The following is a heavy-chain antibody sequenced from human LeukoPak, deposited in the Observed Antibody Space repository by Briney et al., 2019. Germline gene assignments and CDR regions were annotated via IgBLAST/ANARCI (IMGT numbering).Heavy chain of an antibody. CDR2: IYYSGST. V-gene: IGHV4-31*03. J-gene: IGHJ5*02. CDR1: GGSISRGGYY. D-gene: IGHD3-10*01. CDR3: ARDLRGIRGVGSNWFDP. Sequence: PSETLSLTCTVSGGSISRGGYYWRWIRQHPGKGLEWIVYIYYSGSTHYNPSLKSRVTMSVDTSKNQFSLKLSSVTAADTAVYYCARDLRGIRGVGSNWFDPWGQGTLVTVSS.